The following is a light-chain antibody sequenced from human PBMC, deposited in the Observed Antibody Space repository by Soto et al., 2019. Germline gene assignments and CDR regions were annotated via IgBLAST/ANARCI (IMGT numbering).Light chain of an antibody. CDR2: GAS. CDR3: CRNDIPPQT. J-gene: IGKJ1*01. V-gene: IGKV3-20*01. Sequence: GERASLSCRVSQSGRRNDLAWYQQNPGQAPRLLIYGASSRDSGIPERFSGSGSGTDFTFKISRLEAEDLGSWYCCRNDIPPQTFGSETKVDIK. CDR1: QSGRRND.